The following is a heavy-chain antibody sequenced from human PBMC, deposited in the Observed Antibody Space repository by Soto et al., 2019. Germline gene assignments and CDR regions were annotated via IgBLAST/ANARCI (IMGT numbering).Heavy chain of an antibody. D-gene: IGHD6-25*01. Sequence: EVQLVESGGGFIQPGGSLRLSCVVSGLTVSRNYMTWVRQAPGKGLECVSVIYSGGSTYSADSVKGRFTISRDNSKNTVYLLMNSLRVEDTAVYYGARFSQGRPDGMDVWGQGTTVTVS. V-gene: IGHV3-53*01. CDR3: ARFSQGRPDGMDV. CDR2: IYSGGST. CDR1: GLTVSRNY. J-gene: IGHJ6*02.